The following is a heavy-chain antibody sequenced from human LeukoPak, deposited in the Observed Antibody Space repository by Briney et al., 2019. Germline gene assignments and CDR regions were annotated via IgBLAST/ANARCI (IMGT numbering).Heavy chain of an antibody. V-gene: IGHV3-30*02. D-gene: IGHD4-17*01. J-gene: IGHJ4*02. CDR1: GFTFSSFA. CDR3: AKEDGYGDYGDY. CDR2: IRYDGSKK. Sequence: GRSLSLSCAASGFTFSSFAIDWVRPAPGKGRGWVGFIRYDGSKKFYADSVKGRFTIARANSKNTPYLRVNSLRAEDPAVYYCAKEDGYGDYGDYWGQGNLVTVSS.